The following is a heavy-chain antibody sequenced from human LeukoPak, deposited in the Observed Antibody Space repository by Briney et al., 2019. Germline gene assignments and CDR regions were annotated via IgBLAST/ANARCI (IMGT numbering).Heavy chain of an antibody. Sequence: SETLSLTCTVSGDSMGNDYWSWIRQSAGKGLEWIGRISTSGSTDYNPSLRSRVTMSVDTSRNQFSLTLTPMTAADTAVYYCARNEFRSYGLVHYWGQGTLVTVSS. V-gene: IGHV4-4*07. CDR1: GDSMGNDY. CDR2: ISTSGST. CDR3: ARNEFRSYGLVHY. D-gene: IGHD6-6*01. J-gene: IGHJ4*02.